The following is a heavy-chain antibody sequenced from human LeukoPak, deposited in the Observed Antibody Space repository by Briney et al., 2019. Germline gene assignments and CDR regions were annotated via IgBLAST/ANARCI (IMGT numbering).Heavy chain of an antibody. Sequence: GASVKVSCKASGYTFTSYDINWVRQATGQGLEWMGWMNPNSGNTGYVQKFQGRVTMTRNTSISTAYMELSSLRSEDTAVYYCARPIVVVVAATQTTVFDPWGQGTLVTVSS. D-gene: IGHD2-15*01. CDR1: GYTFTSYD. CDR3: ARPIVVVVAATQTTVFDP. CDR2: MNPNSGNT. V-gene: IGHV1-8*01. J-gene: IGHJ5*02.